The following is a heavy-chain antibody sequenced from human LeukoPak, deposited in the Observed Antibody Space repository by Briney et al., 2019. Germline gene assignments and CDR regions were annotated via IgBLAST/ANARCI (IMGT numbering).Heavy chain of an antibody. D-gene: IGHD2-15*01. V-gene: IGHV1-2*02. J-gene: IGHJ3*02. Sequence: APVKVSCEASGYTYTGYYMHWVRQAPGQGHEWMGWISPNSGGTNYAQKFQGRVTMTRDTSISTAYMELSRLRSDDTAVYYCARDAAVVVVAATSTSAFDIWGQGTMVTVSS. CDR2: ISPNSGGT. CDR3: ARDAAVVVVAATSTSAFDI. CDR1: GYTYTGYY.